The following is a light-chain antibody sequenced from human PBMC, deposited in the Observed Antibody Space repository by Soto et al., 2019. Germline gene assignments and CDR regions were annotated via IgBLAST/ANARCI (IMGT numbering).Light chain of an antibody. V-gene: IGLV2-14*03. Sequence: SVLTQPASVSGSPGQSITVSCTGTSSDVGGYNSVSWYQQHPGKLPILIIYEVSNRPSGVSDRFSGSKSGNTASLTISGLQAEDEADYYCSSYTSTSSYVFATGTKGTVL. J-gene: IGLJ1*01. CDR3: SSYTSTSSYV. CDR1: SSDVGGYNS. CDR2: EVS.